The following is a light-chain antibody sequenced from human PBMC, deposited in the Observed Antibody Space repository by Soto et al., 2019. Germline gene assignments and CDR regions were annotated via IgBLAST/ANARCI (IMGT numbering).Light chain of an antibody. CDR2: GAS. CDR1: QSVSSK. J-gene: IGKJ4*01. V-gene: IGKV3-15*01. CDR3: QQYNNWSPLT. Sequence: EIVMTQSPATLSVSPGERATLSCRASQSVSSKLAWYQQKLGQAPRLLIYGASTRATGIPARFSGSGSGTEFTLTISSLQSEDFAVYYCQQYNNWSPLTFGGGTKVEIK.